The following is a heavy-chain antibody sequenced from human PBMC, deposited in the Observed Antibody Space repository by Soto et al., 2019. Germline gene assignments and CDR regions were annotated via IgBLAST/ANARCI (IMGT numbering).Heavy chain of an antibody. V-gene: IGHV4-59*08. CDR2: IYYSGST. D-gene: IGHD3-10*01. CDR3: ARRVAARGGRYYYYMDV. Sequence: PSETLSLTCTVSGGSISSYYWSWIRQPPGKGLEWIGYIYYSGSTNYNPSLKSRVTISVDTSKNQFSLKLSSVTAADTAVYYCARRVAARGGRYYYYMDVWGKGTTVTVSS. J-gene: IGHJ6*03. CDR1: GGSISSYY.